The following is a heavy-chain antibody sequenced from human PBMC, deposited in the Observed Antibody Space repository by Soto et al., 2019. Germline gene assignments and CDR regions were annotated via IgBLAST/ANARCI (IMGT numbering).Heavy chain of an antibody. D-gene: IGHD6-19*01. CDR1: GFTFSSYA. CDR3: AKERYAVAGSSMDS. V-gene: IGHV3-23*01. CDR2: FSGRGGSK. Sequence: EVQLLESGGNLVQPGGSLRLSCAASGFTFSSYAMSWFRQAPGKGLEWVSAFSGRGGSKYYADSVKGRFTISRDSSKNTLYVQMNSLRADDTAVYYCAKERYAVAGSSMDSWGQGNLVTVSS. J-gene: IGHJ5*01.